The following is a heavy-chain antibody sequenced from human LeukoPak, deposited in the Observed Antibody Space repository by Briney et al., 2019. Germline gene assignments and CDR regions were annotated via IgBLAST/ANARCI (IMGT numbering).Heavy chain of an antibody. Sequence: SETLSLTCTVSGYSISSGYYWGWIRQPPGKGLEWIGSIYHSGSTNYNPSLKSRVTISVDTSKNQFSLKLSSVTAADTAVYYCARRPRRFGESKRFDPWGQGTLVTVSS. CDR3: ARRPRRFGESKRFDP. CDR2: IYHSGST. CDR1: GYSISSGYY. D-gene: IGHD3-10*01. J-gene: IGHJ5*02. V-gene: IGHV4-38-2*02.